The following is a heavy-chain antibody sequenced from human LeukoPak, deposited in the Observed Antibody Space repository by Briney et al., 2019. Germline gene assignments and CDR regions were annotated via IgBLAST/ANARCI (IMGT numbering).Heavy chain of an antibody. CDR2: ISSSSSYI. CDR3: GRGDSRGYLLDS. D-gene: IGHD3-22*01. Sequence: GGSLRLSCAASGFTFSSYNLNRVRQAPGKGLEWVSSISSSSSYIYYADSVKGRFTISRDNAQNSLYLQMNSLRDEDTAVYYCGRGDSRGYLLDSWGQGTLVTVSS. J-gene: IGHJ4*02. V-gene: IGHV3-21*01. CDR1: GFTFSSYN.